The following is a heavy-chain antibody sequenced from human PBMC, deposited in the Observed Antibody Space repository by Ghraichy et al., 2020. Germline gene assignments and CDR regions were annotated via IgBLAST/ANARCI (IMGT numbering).Heavy chain of an antibody. CDR2: ISYDGSNK. J-gene: IGHJ6*02. CDR1: GFNLSDYA. V-gene: IGHV3-30-3*01. Sequence: GGSLRLSWAASGFNLSDYAMHWVRQAPGKGLEWLAVISYDGSNKYHADSVKGPFTISRDNSKNTRYLQMNSLLAEDTAVYYCARGEHPPYYGMDVWGQGTTVTVSS. CDR3: ARGEHPPYYGMDV. D-gene: IGHD1/OR15-1a*01.